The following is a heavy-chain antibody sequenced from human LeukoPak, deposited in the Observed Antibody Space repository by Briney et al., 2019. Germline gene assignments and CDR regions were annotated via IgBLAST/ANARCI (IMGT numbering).Heavy chain of an antibody. Sequence: GGSLRLSCAASGFTFTSYAMSWVRQAPGKGLEWVAVISYDGSNKYYADSVKGRFTISRDNSKNTLYLQMNSLRAEDTAVYYCARVGSDAFDIWGQGTMVTVSS. CDR3: ARVGSDAFDI. J-gene: IGHJ3*02. V-gene: IGHV3-30-3*01. D-gene: IGHD3-10*01. CDR1: GFTFTSYA. CDR2: ISYDGSNK.